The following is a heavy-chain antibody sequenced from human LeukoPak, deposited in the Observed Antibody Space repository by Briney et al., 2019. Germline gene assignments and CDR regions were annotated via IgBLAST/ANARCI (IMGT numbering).Heavy chain of an antibody. J-gene: IGHJ6*02. V-gene: IGHV3-74*01. Sequence: PGGSLRLSCAASGFTFRDYWMHWVRQAPGKGLVWVSRLHSDGSNTTYADSVKGRFTISRDNSKNTLYLQMNSLRAEDTAVYYCAKVGKQQLLRGMDVWGQGTTVTVSS. CDR3: AKVGKQQLLRGMDV. CDR1: GFTFRDYW. CDR2: LHSDGSNT. D-gene: IGHD6-13*01.